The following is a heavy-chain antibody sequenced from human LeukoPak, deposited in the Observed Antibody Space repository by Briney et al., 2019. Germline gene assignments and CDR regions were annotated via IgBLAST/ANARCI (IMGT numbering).Heavy chain of an antibody. CDR1: GGSISSGGYY. Sequence: SETLSLTCTASGGSISSGGYYWSWIRQHPGKGLEWIGYIYYSGSTYYNPSLKSRVTISVDTSKNQFSLKLSSVTAADTAVYYCARVAYGGNWFDPWGQGTLVTVSS. CDR2: IYYSGST. CDR3: ARVAYGGNWFDP. D-gene: IGHD2-15*01. J-gene: IGHJ5*02. V-gene: IGHV4-31*03.